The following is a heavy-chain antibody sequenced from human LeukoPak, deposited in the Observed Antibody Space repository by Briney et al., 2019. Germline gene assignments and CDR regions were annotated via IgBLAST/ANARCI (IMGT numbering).Heavy chain of an antibody. CDR1: RGTFSSYA. V-gene: IGHV1-69*13. CDR3: ARATYGSGSYYIYAFDI. CDR2: IIPIFGTA. Sequence: GASVKVSCKASRGTFSSYAISWVRQAPGQGLEWLGGIIPIFGTANYAQKFQGRVTITADESTSTAYMELSSLRSEDTAVYYCARATYGSGSYYIYAFDIWGQGTMVTVSS. J-gene: IGHJ3*02. D-gene: IGHD3-10*01.